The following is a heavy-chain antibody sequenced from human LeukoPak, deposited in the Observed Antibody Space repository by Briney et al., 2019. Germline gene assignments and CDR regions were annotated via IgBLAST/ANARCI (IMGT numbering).Heavy chain of an antibody. D-gene: IGHD3-22*01. J-gene: IGHJ4*02. V-gene: IGHV4-59*01. CDR3: ARGRAYYYDSSGYSYYFGY. CDR2: IYYSGST. CDR1: GGSISSYY. Sequence: SETLSLTCTVSGGSISSYYWSWIRQPPGKGLEWIGYIYYSGSTNYNPSLKSRVTISVDTSKNQFSLKLSSVTAADTAVYYCARGRAYYYDSSGYSYYFGYWGQGTLVTVSS.